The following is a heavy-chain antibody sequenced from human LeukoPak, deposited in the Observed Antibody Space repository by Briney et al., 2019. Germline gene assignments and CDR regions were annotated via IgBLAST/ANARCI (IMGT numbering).Heavy chain of an antibody. CDR3: ARRGYYYDSSDDY. CDR1: GGSFSGYY. V-gene: IGHV4-34*01. D-gene: IGHD3-22*01. CDR2: ISHSGST. J-gene: IGHJ4*02. Sequence: PSETLSLTCAVYGGSFSGYYWSWIRQPPGKGLEWIGEISHSGSTNYNPSLKSRVTISVDTSKNQFSLNLSSVTAADTAVYYCARRGYYYDSSDDYWGQGTLVTVSS.